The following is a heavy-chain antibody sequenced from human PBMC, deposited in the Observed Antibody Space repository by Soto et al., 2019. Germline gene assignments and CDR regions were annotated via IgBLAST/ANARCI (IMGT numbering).Heavy chain of an antibody. Sequence: SETLSLTCIVSGGSISSSRSYWGWIRQPPGMGLGWIGSIYYSGSTYYNRSLKSRVTISVDTSKNQFSLKLTSVTASDTAVYYCARHIVVVPAAISWFDPWGQGTQVTVSS. V-gene: IGHV4-39*01. D-gene: IGHD2-2*02. J-gene: IGHJ5*02. CDR1: GGSISSSRSY. CDR3: ARHIVVVPAAISWFDP. CDR2: IYYSGST.